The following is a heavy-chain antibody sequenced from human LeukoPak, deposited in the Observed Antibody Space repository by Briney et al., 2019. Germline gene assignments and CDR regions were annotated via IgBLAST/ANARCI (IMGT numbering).Heavy chain of an antibody. CDR2: IYTSGTT. D-gene: IGHD3/OR15-3a*01. V-gene: IGHV4-4*07. J-gene: IGHJ3*02. Sequence: PSETLSLTCTVSGGSISSYYWSWIRQPAGKGLEWIGRIYTSGTTNYNPSLKSRVTMSVDTSKNQFSLKLSSVTAADTAVYYCARHLALIPHNPSNDAFDIWGQGTMVTVSS. CDR1: GGSISSYY. CDR3: ARHLALIPHNPSNDAFDI.